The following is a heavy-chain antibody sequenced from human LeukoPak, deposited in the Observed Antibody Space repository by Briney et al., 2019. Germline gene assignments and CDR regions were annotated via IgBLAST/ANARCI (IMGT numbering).Heavy chain of an antibody. CDR3: ARLRTTVKRRWFDP. J-gene: IGHJ5*02. CDR1: GYNFTGYW. V-gene: IGHV5-51*01. CDR2: IYPGDSDT. Sequence: GESLQISCKGSGYNFTGYWIGWVRQMPGKGLEWMRSIYPGDSDTRYSPSFQGQVTITADKSISTAYLQWSSLKASDTAMYYCARLRTTVKRRWFDPWGQGTLVTVSS. D-gene: IGHD4-17*01.